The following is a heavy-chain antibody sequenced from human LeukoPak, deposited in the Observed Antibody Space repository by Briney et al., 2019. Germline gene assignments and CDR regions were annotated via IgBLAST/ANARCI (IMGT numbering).Heavy chain of an antibody. Sequence: PGGSLRLSCAASGFTFSSYWMSWVRQAPGKGLEWVANIKQDGSEKYYVDSVKGRFTTSRDNAKNSLYLQMNSLRAEDTAVYYCARVQDDFWSGKADCWGQGTLVTVSS. CDR2: IKQDGSEK. D-gene: IGHD3-3*01. J-gene: IGHJ4*02. V-gene: IGHV3-7*01. CDR3: ARVQDDFWSGKADC. CDR1: GFTFSSYW.